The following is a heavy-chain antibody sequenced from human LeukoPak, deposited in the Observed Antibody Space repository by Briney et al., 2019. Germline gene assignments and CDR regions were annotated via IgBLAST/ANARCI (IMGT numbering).Heavy chain of an antibody. CDR3: ARARSVYCSGGSCYWFDP. J-gene: IGHJ5*02. CDR2: IYTSGST. CDR1: GGSISSGSYY. Sequence: SETLSLTCTVSGGSISSGSYYWSWIRQPAGKGLEWIRRIYTSGSTNYNPSLKSRVTISVDTSKNQFSLKLGSVTAADTAVYYCARARSVYCSGGSCYWFDPWGQGTLVTVSS. V-gene: IGHV4-61*02. D-gene: IGHD2-15*01.